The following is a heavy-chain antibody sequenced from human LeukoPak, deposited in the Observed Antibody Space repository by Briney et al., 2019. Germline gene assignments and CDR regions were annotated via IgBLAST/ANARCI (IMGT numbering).Heavy chain of an antibody. CDR1: GFTFITYA. D-gene: IGHD6-19*01. CDR3: AKAGRSGWYPGWPFDI. J-gene: IGHJ3*02. Sequence: GGSLRLSCAASGFTFITYAMSWLRQALGKGLQWVSVIRDSGGSTYYADSVKGRFTISRDNSKNTLYLQMNSLRAEDTAVYYCAKAGRSGWYPGWPFDIWGRGTMVTVAS. V-gene: IGHV3-23*01. CDR2: IRDSGGST.